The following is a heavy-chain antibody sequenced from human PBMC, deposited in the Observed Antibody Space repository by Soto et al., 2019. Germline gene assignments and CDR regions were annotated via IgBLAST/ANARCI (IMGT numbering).Heavy chain of an antibody. D-gene: IGHD3-3*01. CDR1: GFTFSSYA. CDR2: ISWNGGST. Sequence: PGGSLRLSCAASGFTFSSYAMSWVRQAPGKGLEWVSGISWNGGSTYYADSVKGRFTISRDNAKNTLYLQMNSLRAEDTALYYCAKDTDFWSGQFDYWGQGTLVTVSS. V-gene: IGHV3-23*01. CDR3: AKDTDFWSGQFDY. J-gene: IGHJ4*02.